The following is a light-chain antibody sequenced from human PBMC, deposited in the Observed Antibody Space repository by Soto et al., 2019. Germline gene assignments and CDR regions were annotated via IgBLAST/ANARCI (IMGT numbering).Light chain of an antibody. J-gene: IGLJ3*02. CDR2: ANN. CDR3: AAWDDSLNGVV. Sequence: QSVLTQPPSASGTPGQRVTISCSGSSFNIGRNYVNWYQQLPGTAPQLLMYANNQRPSWVPDRFSGSKSGTSASLAISGLQSEDEADYYCAAWDDSLNGVVFGGGTKVTVL. V-gene: IGLV1-44*01. CDR1: SFNIGRNY.